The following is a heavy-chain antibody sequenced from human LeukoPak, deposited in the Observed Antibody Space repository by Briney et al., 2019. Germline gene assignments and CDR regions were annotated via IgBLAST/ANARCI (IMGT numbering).Heavy chain of an antibody. D-gene: IGHD2-15*01. Sequence: SQTLSLTCTVSGGSISSGGYYWSRIRQHPGKGLEWIGYIYYSGSTYYNPSLKSRVTISVDTSKNQFSLKLSSVTAADTAVYYCARENSGRYCSGGSCYTGFDPWGQGTLVTVSS. CDR2: IYYSGST. V-gene: IGHV4-31*03. J-gene: IGHJ5*02. CDR1: GGSISSGGYY. CDR3: ARENSGRYCSGGSCYTGFDP.